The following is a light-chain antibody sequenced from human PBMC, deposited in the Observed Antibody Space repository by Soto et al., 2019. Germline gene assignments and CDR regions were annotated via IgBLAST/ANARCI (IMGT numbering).Light chain of an antibody. CDR1: QYVTSTY. Sequence: EIVLTQSPGTLSLSPGERATLSCRASQYVTSTYLAWYQHKPGQAPRLLIYGASNRATGIPDRFSGSGSGTDFTLTISRLEPEDFALYYCQQYGSSPPWTLGQGTKVEIK. V-gene: IGKV3-20*01. CDR3: QQYGSSPPWT. CDR2: GAS. J-gene: IGKJ1*01.